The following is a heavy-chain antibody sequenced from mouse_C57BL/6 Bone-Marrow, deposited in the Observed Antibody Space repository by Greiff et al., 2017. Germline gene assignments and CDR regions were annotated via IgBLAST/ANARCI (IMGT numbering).Heavy chain of an antibody. V-gene: IGHV1-7*01. D-gene: IGHD1-1*01. Sequence: QVQLQQPGAELAKPGASVKLSCKASGYTFTSYWMHWVKQRPGQGLEWIGYINPSSGYTKYNQKFKDKATLTAAKSSSTAYMQLSSLTYEDSAVYYYARGGYYGSRPWYFDVWGTGTTVTVSS. CDR1: GYTFTSYW. CDR3: ARGGYYGSRPWYFDV. CDR2: INPSSGYT. J-gene: IGHJ1*03.